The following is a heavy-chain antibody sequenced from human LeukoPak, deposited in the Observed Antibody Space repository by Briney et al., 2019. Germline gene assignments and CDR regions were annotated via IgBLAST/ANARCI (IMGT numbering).Heavy chain of an antibody. J-gene: IGHJ4*02. D-gene: IGHD3-10*01. CDR3: ARGKMVRGVMWYFDY. CDR1: GGTFSSYA. V-gene: IGHV1-69*06. CDR2: IIPIFGTA. Sequence: VKVSCKASGGTFSSYAISWVRQAPGQGLEWMGGIIPIFGTANCAQKFQGRVTITADKSTSTAYMELSSLRSEDTAVYYCARGKMVRGVMWYFDYWGQGTLVTVSS.